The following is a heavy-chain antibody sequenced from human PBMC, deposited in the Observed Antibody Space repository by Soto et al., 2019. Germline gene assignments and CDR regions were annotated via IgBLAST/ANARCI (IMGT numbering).Heavy chain of an antibody. CDR2: ISSTTNYI. Sequence: GGSLKLYCAASGFTFTRYNMNWVRQAPGKGLEWVSSISSTTNYIYYGDSMKGRFTISRDNAKNSLYLEMNSLRAEDTAVYYCARESEDLTSNFDYWGQGTLVTVSS. V-gene: IGHV3-21*06. CDR1: GFTFTRYN. CDR3: ARESEDLTSNFDY. J-gene: IGHJ4*02.